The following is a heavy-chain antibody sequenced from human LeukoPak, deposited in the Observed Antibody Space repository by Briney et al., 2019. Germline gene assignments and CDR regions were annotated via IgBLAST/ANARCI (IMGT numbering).Heavy chain of an antibody. CDR2: ISAYNGNT. V-gene: IGHV1-18*01. D-gene: IGHD4-17*01. Sequence: ASVKVSCKASGYTFTSYGISWVRQAPGQGLEWMGWISAYNGNTNYAQKLQGRVTMTTDTSTSTAYMELRSLRSDDTAVYYCATDVLKTTVTHFAYYYGVDVWGQGTSVTVSS. CDR3: ATDVLKTTVTHFAYYYGVDV. CDR1: GYTFTSYG. J-gene: IGHJ6*02.